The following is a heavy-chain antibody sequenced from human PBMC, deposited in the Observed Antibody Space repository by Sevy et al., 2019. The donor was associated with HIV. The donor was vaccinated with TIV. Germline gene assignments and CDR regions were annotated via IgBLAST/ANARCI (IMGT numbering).Heavy chain of an antibody. CDR1: GGSISSYY. D-gene: IGHD5-12*01. CDR3: ARLKVGSGYDLVAFDI. CDR2: IYYSGST. Sequence: SETLSLTCTVSGGSISSYYWSWIRQPPGKGLEWIGYIYYSGSTNYNPSLKSRVTISVDTSKNQFSLKLSSVTAADTAVYYCARLKVGSGYDLVAFDIWGQGTMVTVSS. V-gene: IGHV4-59*01. J-gene: IGHJ3*02.